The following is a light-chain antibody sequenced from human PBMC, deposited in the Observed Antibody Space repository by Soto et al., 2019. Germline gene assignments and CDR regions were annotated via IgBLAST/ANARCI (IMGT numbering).Light chain of an antibody. Sequence: QPVLTQPPSASGTPGQRVTISCSGSSSNIGSTHVYWFQQLPGTAPKLLVYRSDQRPSGVPDRFSGSKSDTSASLAISGLRSEDEANYYCAAWDDSLSGGVFGGGTQLTVL. CDR2: RSD. J-gene: IGLJ3*02. CDR1: SSNIGSTH. CDR3: AAWDDSLSGGV. V-gene: IGLV1-47*01.